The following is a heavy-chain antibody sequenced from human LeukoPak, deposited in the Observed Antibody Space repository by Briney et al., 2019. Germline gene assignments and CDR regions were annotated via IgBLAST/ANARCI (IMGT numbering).Heavy chain of an antibody. J-gene: IGHJ4*02. CDR1: GGSISSYY. D-gene: IGHD3-16*01. Sequence: SEALSLTCTVSGGSISSYYWTWIRQPPGKGLEWIGYIHYSGSTNYKPSLKSRVTISVDTSKNQFSLKMSSVTAADTAVYYCARGGGPPSYLDFWGQGTLVTVSS. V-gene: IGHV4-59*01. CDR2: IHYSGST. CDR3: ARGGGPPSYLDF.